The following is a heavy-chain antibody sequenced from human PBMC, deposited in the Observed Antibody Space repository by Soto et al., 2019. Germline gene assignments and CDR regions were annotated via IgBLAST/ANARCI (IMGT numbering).Heavy chain of an antibody. Sequence: QVQMVQSGAEVKKPGSSARVSCKVSGGTFSRHSISWVRQAPGQGLEWMGGIIPIFDATHYAQKFQGRLTITADESTTTFHMDLSGLRPEDTAIYFCARDLTSVRGSWGQGTLVTVS. D-gene: IGHD3-10*01. CDR3: ARDLTSVRGS. J-gene: IGHJ4*02. CDR1: GGTFSRHS. CDR2: IIPIFDAT. V-gene: IGHV1-69*01.